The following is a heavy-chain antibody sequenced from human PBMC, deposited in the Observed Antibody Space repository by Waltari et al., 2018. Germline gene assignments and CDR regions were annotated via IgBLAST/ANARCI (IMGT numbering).Heavy chain of an antibody. CDR3: VRAVGCAEDCYNPYFDN. CDR2: INTDGNSV. CDR1: GFTFRSSW. V-gene: IGHV3-74*03. D-gene: IGHD2-21*02. J-gene: IGHJ4*02. Sequence: EVQLVQSGGGLVQPGGSLTVSCEVSGFTFRSSWMHWVRQAPGKGLVWVSRINTDGNSVTYADSVRGRFNISRDNVKNTLYLQMESLRVEDTALYYGVRAVGCAEDCYNPYFDNWGRGAGVTVSS.